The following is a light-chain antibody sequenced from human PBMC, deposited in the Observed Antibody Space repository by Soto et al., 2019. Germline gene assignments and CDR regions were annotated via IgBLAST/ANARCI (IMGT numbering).Light chain of an antibody. CDR3: SSHTSYSTRV. J-gene: IGLJ1*01. CDR2: EVS. CDR1: SNGVGGYNY. Sequence: QSLLTQPASLSGSPGQSIALSCPGNSNGVGGYNYVSWYQQHPGKAPKLMIHEVSNRPSGISDRFSGSKSGNTASLTISGLQADDEADYYCSSHTSYSTRVFGTGTKVTVL. V-gene: IGLV2-14*01.